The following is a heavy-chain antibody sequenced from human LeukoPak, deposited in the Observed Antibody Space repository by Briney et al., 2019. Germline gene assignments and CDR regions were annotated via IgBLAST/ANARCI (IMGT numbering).Heavy chain of an antibody. Sequence: GGSLRLSCAASGFTFDDYAMHWVRQAPGKGLEWVSAISGSGGSTYYADSVKGRFTISRDNSKNTLYLQMNSLRAEDTAVYYCAKAADYSSGYYYEKTQDWYFDYWGQGTLVTVSS. CDR3: AKAADYSSGYYYEKTQDWYFDY. CDR2: ISGSGGST. D-gene: IGHD3-22*01. J-gene: IGHJ4*02. CDR1: GFTFDDYA. V-gene: IGHV3-23*01.